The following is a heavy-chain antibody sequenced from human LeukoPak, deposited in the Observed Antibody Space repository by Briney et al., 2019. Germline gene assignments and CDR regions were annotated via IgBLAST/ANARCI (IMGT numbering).Heavy chain of an antibody. CDR1: GFTFSSYS. J-gene: IGHJ4*02. CDR3: ASGGYYYYFDY. Sequence: KPGGSLRLSCATSGFTFSSYSMNWVRQAPGKALEWVSSISSSSLYIYYADSVRGRFTISRDNAKNSLYLQMNSLRAEDTAVYYCASGGYYYYFDYWGQGTLVTVSS. D-gene: IGHD3-22*01. V-gene: IGHV3-21*01. CDR2: ISSSSLYI.